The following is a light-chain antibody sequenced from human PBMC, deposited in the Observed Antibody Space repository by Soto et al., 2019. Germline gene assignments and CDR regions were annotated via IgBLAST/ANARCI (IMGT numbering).Light chain of an antibody. CDR3: QKYSSVPV. CDR1: QGIRNF. V-gene: IGKV1-27*01. CDR2: AAS. Sequence: DIQMTQSPTSLSASVGDRVTITCRASQGIRNFEAWYQQKPGKAPTLLIYAASTVQSGVPSRFSGSGSGTVFTLTISSLQPEDVATYSCQKYSSVPVFGPGTKVEIK. J-gene: IGKJ3*01.